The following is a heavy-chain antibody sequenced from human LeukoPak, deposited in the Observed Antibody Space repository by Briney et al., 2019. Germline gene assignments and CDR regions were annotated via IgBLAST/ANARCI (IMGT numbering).Heavy chain of an antibody. CDR1: GGSVSRGGYY. CDR2: TSYSEGT. V-gene: IGHV4-31*03. J-gene: IGHJ4*02. Sequence: SETLSLTCTVSGGSVSRGGYYWNWIRQHPGKGLEWIGFTSYSEGTYYNPSLMSRITISVDRSQNQFSLKMRDVTAADTAVYFCATADSESFYFDSWGQGALVAVSS. CDR3: ATADSESFYFDS. D-gene: IGHD3-10*01.